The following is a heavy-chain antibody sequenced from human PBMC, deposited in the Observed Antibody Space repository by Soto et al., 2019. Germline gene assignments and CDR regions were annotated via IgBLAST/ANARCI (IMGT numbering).Heavy chain of an antibody. CDR2: FIPIFGTP. V-gene: IGHV1-69*12. Sequence: HVQLVQSGAEVKKPGSSVKVSCKASGGTFSSFAISWVRQAPGQGLEWMGGFIPIFGTPNYAQKFQGRVTIAADESTSTADMGPSSLRSDATAVYYGARGEWDHGRYYGMDVWGQGTTVTDSS. J-gene: IGHJ6*02. CDR1: GGTFSSFA. CDR3: ARGEWDHGRYYGMDV. D-gene: IGHD3-16*01.